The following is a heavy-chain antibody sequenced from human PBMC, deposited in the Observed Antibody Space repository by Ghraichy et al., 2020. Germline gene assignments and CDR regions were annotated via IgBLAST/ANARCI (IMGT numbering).Heavy chain of an antibody. CDR1: GYTFTGYY. CDR3: ARGEVLYGMDV. J-gene: IGHJ6*02. Sequence: XSVKVSCKAPGYTFTGYYMHWVRQAPRQGLEWMGWINPNSGGTNYVQKFQGRVTMTRDTSISTAYMELSRLRSDDTAVYYCARGEVLYGMDVWGQGTTVTVSS. V-gene: IGHV1-2*02. CDR2: INPNSGGT. D-gene: IGHD1-26*01.